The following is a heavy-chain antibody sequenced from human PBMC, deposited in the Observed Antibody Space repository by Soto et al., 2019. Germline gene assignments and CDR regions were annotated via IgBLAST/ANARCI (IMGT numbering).Heavy chain of an antibody. J-gene: IGHJ4*02. CDR3: AKGPGIAVAEPYFDY. V-gene: IGHV3-23*01. CDR1: GFTFRSYA. CDR2: ISGSGGST. D-gene: IGHD6-19*01. Sequence: PGGSQRLSCAASGFTFRSYAMSWVRQAPGKGLEWVSAISGSGGSTYYADSVKGRFTISRDNSKNTLYLQMNSLRAEDTAVYYCAKGPGIAVAEPYFDYWGQRTLVTVSS.